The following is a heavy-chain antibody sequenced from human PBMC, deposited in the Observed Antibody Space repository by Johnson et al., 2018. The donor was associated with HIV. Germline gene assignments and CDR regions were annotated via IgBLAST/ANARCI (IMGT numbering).Heavy chain of an antibody. V-gene: IGHV3-30-3*01. CDR2: ISNDGSKK. CDR1: GFTFSSYA. J-gene: IGHJ3*02. Sequence: QVQLVESGGGVVQPGRSLRLSCAASGFTFSSYAMHWVRQAPGKGLEWVAVISNDGSKKYDADSVKGRFTIFRDNSKNTLYLQMHGLRAEDTALYYCARAMETYYDYVLVSGAFDIWGQGTVVTVSS. CDR3: ARAMETYYDYVLVSGAFDI. D-gene: IGHD3-16*01.